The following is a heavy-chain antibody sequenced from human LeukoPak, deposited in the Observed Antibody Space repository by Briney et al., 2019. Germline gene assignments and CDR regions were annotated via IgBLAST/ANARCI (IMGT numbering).Heavy chain of an antibody. CDR3: ARDRAAVAYWYFDL. Sequence: GGSLRLSCAASGFTVSSNYMSWVRQAPGKGLEWVSVIYSGGSTYYAGSVKGRFTISRDNSKNTLYPQMNSLRAEDTAVYYCARDRAAVAYWYFDLWGRGTLVTVSS. J-gene: IGHJ2*01. CDR1: GFTVSSNY. V-gene: IGHV3-53*01. CDR2: IYSGGST. D-gene: IGHD6-19*01.